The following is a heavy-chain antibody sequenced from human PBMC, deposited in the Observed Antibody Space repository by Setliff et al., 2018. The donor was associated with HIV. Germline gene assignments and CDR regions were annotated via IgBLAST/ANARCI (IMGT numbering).Heavy chain of an antibody. CDR3: ARQRGIGTYFYSYYYMDV. V-gene: IGHV1-3*04. CDR1: GYTFTSYS. D-gene: IGHD3-3*02. J-gene: IGHJ6*03. CDR2: INTATGDT. Sequence: ASVKVSCKTSGYTFTSYSMHWVRQAPGQSLEWMGWINTATGDTKYSQRFQDRITIFRNTSASTAYMDLGSLTSEDTAVYYCARQRGIGTYFYSYYYMDVWGKGTTVTVSS.